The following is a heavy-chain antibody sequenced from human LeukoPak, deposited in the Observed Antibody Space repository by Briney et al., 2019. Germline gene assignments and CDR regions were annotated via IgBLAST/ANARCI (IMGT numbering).Heavy chain of an antibody. Sequence: GGSLRLSCAASGFTFSSYEMNWVRQAPGRGLEWVSYIGTSVTNIYYADSVKGRFTISRENAKKSQYLQMNSLRAEDTALYYCAKGPYGPGSLYPHWGQGTLVTVSS. J-gene: IGHJ4*02. D-gene: IGHD3-10*01. CDR1: GFTFSSYE. V-gene: IGHV3-48*03. CDR3: AKGPYGPGSLYPH. CDR2: IGTSVTNI.